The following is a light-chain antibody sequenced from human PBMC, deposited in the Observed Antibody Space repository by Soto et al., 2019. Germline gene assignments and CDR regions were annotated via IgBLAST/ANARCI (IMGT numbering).Light chain of an antibody. Sequence: DIQMTQSPSSLSASVGDRVTITCRASQSVSKSLNWYQQTSGKPPKLLIYAASSLQSGVPSRFSGSGSGTDFTLTISSLQPDDFATYYCQQSHYVPYTFGPGTKVDLK. CDR1: QSVSKS. V-gene: IGKV1-39*01. J-gene: IGKJ3*01. CDR3: QQSHYVPYT. CDR2: AAS.